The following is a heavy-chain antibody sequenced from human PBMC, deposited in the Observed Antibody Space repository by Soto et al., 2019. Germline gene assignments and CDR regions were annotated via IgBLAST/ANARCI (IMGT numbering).Heavy chain of an antibody. Sequence: ALVELSCKASRYTFDSYYMHWPRQAPGQGLEWMGIINPSGGSTSYAQKFQDRVTMTRDTSTSTVYMELSSLRSEDTAVYYCAAMQWLVSPSYFDYWGQGTLVTGSS. CDR3: AAMQWLVSPSYFDY. J-gene: IGHJ4*02. CDR2: INPSGGST. V-gene: IGHV1-46*02. D-gene: IGHD6-19*01. CDR1: RYTFDSYY.